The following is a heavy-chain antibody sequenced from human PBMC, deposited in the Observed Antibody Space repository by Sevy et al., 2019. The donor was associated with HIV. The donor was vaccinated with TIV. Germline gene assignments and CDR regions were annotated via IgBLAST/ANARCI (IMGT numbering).Heavy chain of an antibody. CDR2: ISGLSNYI. Sequence: GGSLRLSCAASGFTFSSYGMHWVRQAPGKGLEWVSFISGLSNYIYYADSVKGRFTISRDNAKNSLYLQMNSLRAEDTAVYYCAKRLVSWDGMDVWGQGTTVTVSS. CDR1: GFTFSSYG. V-gene: IGHV3-21*01. CDR3: AKRLVSWDGMDV. D-gene: IGHD1-26*01. J-gene: IGHJ6*02.